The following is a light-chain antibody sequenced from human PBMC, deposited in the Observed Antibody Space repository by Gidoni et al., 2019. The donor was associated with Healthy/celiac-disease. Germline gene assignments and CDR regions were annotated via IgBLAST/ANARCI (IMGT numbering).Light chain of an antibody. CDR3: QQRSNWPS. Sequence: EILLTQSPATLSLSPGERATLSCRASQSVSSYLAWYQQKPGQAPRLLIYDASNRATGIPARFSGSGSGTDFTITISSLEPEDFAVYYCQQRSNWPSFGQGTKLEIK. CDR1: QSVSSY. CDR2: DAS. V-gene: IGKV3-11*01. J-gene: IGKJ2*03.